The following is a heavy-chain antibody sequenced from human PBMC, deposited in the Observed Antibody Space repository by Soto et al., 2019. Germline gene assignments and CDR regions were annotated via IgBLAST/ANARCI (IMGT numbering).Heavy chain of an antibody. D-gene: IGHD4-17*01. CDR2: ISYDGSNK. V-gene: IGHV3-30*18. J-gene: IGHJ4*02. CDR3: AKDPDPPTVTSPAY. Sequence: PGGSLRLSCAASGFTFSSYGMHWVRQAPGKGLEWVAVISYDGSNKYYADSVKGRFTISRDNSKNTLYLQMNSLRAEDTAVYYCAKDPDPPTVTSPAYWGQGTLVTVSS. CDR1: GFTFSSYG.